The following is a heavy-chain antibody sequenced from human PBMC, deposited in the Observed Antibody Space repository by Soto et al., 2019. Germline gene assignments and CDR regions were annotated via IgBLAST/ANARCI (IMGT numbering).Heavy chain of an antibody. D-gene: IGHD4-4*01. J-gene: IGHJ6*02. CDR2: IIPIFSTS. V-gene: IGHV1-69*12. CDR1: GGSFSTYA. Sequence: QVQLVQSGPEVKKPGSSVKVSCKTSGGSFSTYALTWVRQAPGQGLEWMGGIIPIFSTSNYAQRFQGRVTITADESTNTAYMELRSLRYEDTAIYYCARANRDSNYAYFYYDMDVWGQGTTVTVSS. CDR3: ARANRDSNYAYFYYDMDV.